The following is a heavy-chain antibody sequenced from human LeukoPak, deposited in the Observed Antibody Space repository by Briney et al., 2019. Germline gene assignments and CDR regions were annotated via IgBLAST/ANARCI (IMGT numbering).Heavy chain of an antibody. Sequence: GGSLRLSCSASGFTFSSYTMHWVRQTPGKGLECVSTISSNGGSTFYADSVKGRFTISRDNSKNTLYLQMSSLRPEDTAVYYCATSLELLRPVGYGGQGTLVTVSS. D-gene: IGHD1-26*01. CDR2: ISSNGGST. CDR3: ATSLELLRPVGY. V-gene: IGHV3-64D*06. J-gene: IGHJ4*02. CDR1: GFTFSSYT.